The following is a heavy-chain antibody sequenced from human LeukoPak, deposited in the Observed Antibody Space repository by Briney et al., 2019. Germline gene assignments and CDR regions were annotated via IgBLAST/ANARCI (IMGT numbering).Heavy chain of an antibody. V-gene: IGHV4-4*02. Sequence: SGTLSLTCAVSGGPISSSNWWSWARQPPGKGLEWIGEIYHSGSTNYNPSLKSRVTISVDKSKNQFSLKLSSVTAADTAVYYCASFGRYGEFIDYWGQGTLITVSS. CDR3: ASFGRYGEFIDY. D-gene: IGHD3-10*01. CDR1: GGPISSSNW. CDR2: IYHSGST. J-gene: IGHJ4*02.